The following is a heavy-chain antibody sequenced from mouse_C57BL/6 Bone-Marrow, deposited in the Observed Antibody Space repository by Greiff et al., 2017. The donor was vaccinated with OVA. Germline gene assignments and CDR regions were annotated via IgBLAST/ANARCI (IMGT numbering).Heavy chain of an antibody. D-gene: IGHD1-1*01. CDR3: VRQLLRCLYFDV. CDR2: IRSKSNNYAT. J-gene: IGHJ1*03. CDR1: GFSFNTYA. V-gene: IGHV10-1*01. Sequence: DVKLVESGGGLVQPKGSLKLSCAASGFSFNTYAMNWVRQAPGKGLEWVARIRSKSNNYATYYADSVKDRFTISRDDSESMLYLQMNNLKTEDTAMYYCVRQLLRCLYFDVWGTGTTVTVSS.